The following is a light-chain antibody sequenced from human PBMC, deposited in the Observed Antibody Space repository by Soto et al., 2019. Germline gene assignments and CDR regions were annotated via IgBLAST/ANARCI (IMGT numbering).Light chain of an antibody. Sequence: QSVLTQPASESGSPGQSITISCNGTSSDVGSYNLVSWYQQHPGKAPKLMIYEVTKRPSGVSNRFSGSKSGNTASLTISGLQAEDEADYYCCSYASSTTYVFGTGTKVTVL. CDR1: SSDVGSYNL. CDR2: EVT. V-gene: IGLV2-23*02. J-gene: IGLJ1*01. CDR3: CSYASSTTYV.